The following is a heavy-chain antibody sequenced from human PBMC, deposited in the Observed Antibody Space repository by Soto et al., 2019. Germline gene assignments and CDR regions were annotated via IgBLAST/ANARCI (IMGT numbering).Heavy chain of an antibody. Sequence: ESGGGLVQPGGSLRLSCAGSGFTFSNYAMTWVRQAPGQGLEWVSGISGSGGSTYYADSVKGRFTISRDSSENTLYLQMDSLRAEDTALYYCAKKTDSSSPWGALDIWGQGTMVSVSS. J-gene: IGHJ3*02. CDR2: ISGSGGST. V-gene: IGHV3-23*01. CDR1: GFTFSNYA. D-gene: IGHD6-6*01. CDR3: AKKTDSSSPWGALDI.